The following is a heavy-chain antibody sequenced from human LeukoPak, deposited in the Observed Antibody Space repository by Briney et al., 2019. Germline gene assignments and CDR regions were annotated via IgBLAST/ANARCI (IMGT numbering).Heavy chain of an antibody. CDR1: GFTFSSYA. V-gene: IGHV3-30-3*01. CDR3: ASSIPYSNYSFWYFDL. J-gene: IGHJ2*01. D-gene: IGHD4-11*01. Sequence: GRSLRLSCAASGFTFSSYAMHWVRQAPGKGLEWVAVISYDGSNKYYADSVKGRFTISRDNSKNTLYLQMNSLRAEDTAVYYCASSIPYSNYSFWYFDLWGRGTLVTVSS. CDR2: ISYDGSNK.